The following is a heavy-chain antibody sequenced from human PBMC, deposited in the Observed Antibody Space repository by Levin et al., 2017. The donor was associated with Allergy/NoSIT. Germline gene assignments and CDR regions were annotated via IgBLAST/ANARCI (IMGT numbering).Heavy chain of an antibody. J-gene: IGHJ3*02. CDR2: IYYSGST. D-gene: IGHD3-16*02. Sequence: SETLSLTCTVSGGSISSSSYYWGWIRQPPGKGLEWIGSIYYSGSTYYNPSLKSRVTISVDTSKNQFSLKLSSVTAADTAVYYCATLLGGVIVMGAFDIWGQGTMVTVSS. CDR1: GGSISSSSYY. CDR3: ATLLGGVIVMGAFDI. V-gene: IGHV4-39*01.